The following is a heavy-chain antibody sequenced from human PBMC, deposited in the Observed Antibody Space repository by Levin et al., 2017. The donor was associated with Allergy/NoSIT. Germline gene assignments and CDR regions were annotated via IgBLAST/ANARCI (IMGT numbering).Heavy chain of an antibody. CDR2: IYWDEDK. D-gene: IGHD4-17*01. CDR3: THSRPPLRTRHFDY. V-gene: IGHV2-5*02. CDR1: GFSLSSPGVG. Sequence: YGPTLVKPTQTLTLTCSYSGFSLSSPGVGVGWVRQSPGKALEWLALIYWDEDKRYSPSLRSRLTITMDTSTNQVFLRMTNMAPVDTATYYCTHSRPPLRTRHFDYWGQGALVNVSS. J-gene: IGHJ4*02.